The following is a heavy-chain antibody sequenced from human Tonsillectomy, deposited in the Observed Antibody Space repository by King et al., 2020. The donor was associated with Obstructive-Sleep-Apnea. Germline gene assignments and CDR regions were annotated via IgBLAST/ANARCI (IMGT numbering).Heavy chain of an antibody. D-gene: IGHD1-26*01. CDR1: GFTFSSYW. Sequence: VQLVESGGGLVQPGGSLRLSCAASGFTFSSYWMSWVRQAPGKGLEWVANIKQDGSEKYYVDSVKGRFTISRDNAKNSLYLQMNSRRAEDTAVYYCLSSGSYLDYWGQGTLVTVSS. CDR3: LSSGSYLDY. CDR2: IKQDGSEK. J-gene: IGHJ4*02. V-gene: IGHV3-7*03.